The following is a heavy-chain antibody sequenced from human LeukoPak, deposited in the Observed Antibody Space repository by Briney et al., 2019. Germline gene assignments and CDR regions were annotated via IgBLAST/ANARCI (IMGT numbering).Heavy chain of an antibody. CDR3: ARVPRGCCSSTSCYWSYYYYMDV. J-gene: IGHJ6*03. CDR2: IKQDGSEK. V-gene: IGHV3-7*04. Sequence: GGSLRLSCAASGFTFSSYWMSWVRQAPGKGLEWVANIKQDGSEKYYVDSVKGRFTISRDNAKNSLYLQMNSLRAEDTAVYYCARVPRGCCSSTSCYWSYYYYMDVWGKGTTVTVSS. CDR1: GFTFSSYW. D-gene: IGHD2-2*01.